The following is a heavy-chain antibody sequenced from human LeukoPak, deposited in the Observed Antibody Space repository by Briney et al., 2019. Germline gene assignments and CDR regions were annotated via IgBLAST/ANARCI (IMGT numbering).Heavy chain of an antibody. D-gene: IGHD3-10*01. CDR2: MNPNSGNT. V-gene: IGHV1-8*01. J-gene: IGHJ5*02. CDR1: GYTFTSYD. CDR3: ARGPPKDFGSGSSWFDP. Sequence: GASVKVSCKASGYTFTSYDINWLRQATGLGLEWMGWMNPNSGNTAYAQKFRGRVTMTRNTSITTAYMELSSLTSEDTAVYYCARGPPKDFGSGSSWFDPWGQGALVTVSS.